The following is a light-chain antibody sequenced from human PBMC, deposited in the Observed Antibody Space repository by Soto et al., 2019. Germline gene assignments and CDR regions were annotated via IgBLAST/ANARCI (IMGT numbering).Light chain of an antibody. V-gene: IGKV3-20*01. Sequence: EIVLTQSPGTLSLSPGERATLSFSASQSVSSSYLAWYQQKPGQAPRLLIYGASSRATGIPDRFSGSGSGTDFTLTISRLEPEDFATYYCQQLNSYPSITFGQGTRLEIK. CDR3: QQLNSYPSIT. J-gene: IGKJ5*01. CDR1: QSVSSSY. CDR2: GAS.